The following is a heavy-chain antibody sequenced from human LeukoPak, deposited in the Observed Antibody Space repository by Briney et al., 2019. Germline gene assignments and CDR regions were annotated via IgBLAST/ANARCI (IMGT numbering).Heavy chain of an antibody. V-gene: IGHV4-38-2*01. CDR1: GYSISSGYY. CDR2: IYHSGST. J-gene: IGHJ3*02. Sequence: SETLSLTCAVSGYSISSGYYWGWIRQPPGKGLEWIGSIYHSGSTYYNPSLKSRVTISVDTSKNQFSLKLSSVTAADTAVYYCARGTPRDAFDIWGQGTMVTVSS. CDR3: ARGTPRDAFDI. D-gene: IGHD1-1*01.